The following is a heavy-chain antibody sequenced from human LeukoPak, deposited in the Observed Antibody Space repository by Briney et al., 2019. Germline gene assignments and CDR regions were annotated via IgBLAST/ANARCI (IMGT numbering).Heavy chain of an antibody. CDR2: ISGSGGST. J-gene: IGHJ4*02. CDR1: GFTFSSYS. CDR3: AKDMSPAMIVVVITGYSTGYFDY. Sequence: GGSLRLSCAASGFTFSSYSMNRVRQAPGKGLEWVSAISGSGGSTYYADSVKGRFTISRDNSKNTLYLQMNSLRAEDTAVYYCAKDMSPAMIVVVITGYSTGYFDYWGQGTLVTVSS. D-gene: IGHD3-22*01. V-gene: IGHV3-23*01.